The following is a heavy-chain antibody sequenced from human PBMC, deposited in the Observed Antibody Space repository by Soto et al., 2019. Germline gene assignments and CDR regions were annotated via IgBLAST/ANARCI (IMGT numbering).Heavy chain of an antibody. V-gene: IGHV3-7*01. D-gene: IGHD3-16*02. CDR3: ARVHYDYIWGSYPLVY. CDR1: GFTFSSHW. CDR2: IKQDGSEK. Sequence: PGGSLRLSCAASGFTFSSHWMSWVRQAPGKGLEWLASIKQDGSEKHYVDSVKGRFTISRDNAKNSLYLQMNSLRVEDTAVYYCARVHYDYIWGSYPLVYWGQGTLVTVSS. J-gene: IGHJ4*02.